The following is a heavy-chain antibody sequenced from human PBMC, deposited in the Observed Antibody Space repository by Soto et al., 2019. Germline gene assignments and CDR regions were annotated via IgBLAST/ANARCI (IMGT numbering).Heavy chain of an antibody. CDR1: GYSFTNND. CDR3: ARMATFGSLNWFDP. CDR2: MNPGSGDT. Sequence: ASVKVSCKASGYSFTNNDVSWVRQATVQGLEWMGWMNPGSGDTGYAQKFQGRVTMTRDISIATAYMELSSLRSDDTAIYYCARMATFGSLNWFDPWGQGTQVTVSS. J-gene: IGHJ5*02. V-gene: IGHV1-8*01. D-gene: IGHD3-10*01.